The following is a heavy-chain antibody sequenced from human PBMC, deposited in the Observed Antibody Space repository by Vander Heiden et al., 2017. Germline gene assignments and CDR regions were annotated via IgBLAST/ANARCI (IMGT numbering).Heavy chain of an antibody. CDR3: ARGYCSSTSCHNWFDP. J-gene: IGHJ5*02. Sequence: QVQLVQSGAEVKKPGSSVKVSCKAYGVTFSSYAISWVRQATGQGLKWMGGIIPIFGTANYAQKFQGRVTITADESTSTAYMELSSLRSEDTAVYYCARGYCSSTSCHNWFDPWGQGTLVTVSP. CDR2: IIPIFGTA. V-gene: IGHV1-69*01. D-gene: IGHD2-2*01. CDR1: GVTFSSYA.